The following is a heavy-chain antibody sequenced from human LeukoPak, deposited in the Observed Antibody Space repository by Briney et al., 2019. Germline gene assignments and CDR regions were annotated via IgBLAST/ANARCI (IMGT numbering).Heavy chain of an antibody. V-gene: IGHV4-4*07. CDR1: GGSISTFY. CDR3: AREGGDPRWPDP. D-gene: IGHD2-15*01. CDR2: INNSGST. J-gene: IGHJ5*01. Sequence: SETLSLTCTVSGGSISTFYWTWIRQPAGKALEWIGRINNSGSTNCNPSLRCRVSMSVDRCKYQFSATLRSVTAADTAVYFCAREGGDPRWPDPWGQGTLVTVSS.